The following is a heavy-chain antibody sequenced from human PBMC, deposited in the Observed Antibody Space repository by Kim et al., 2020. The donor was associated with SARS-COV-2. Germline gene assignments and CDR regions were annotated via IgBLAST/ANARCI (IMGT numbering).Heavy chain of an antibody. J-gene: IGHJ4*02. CDR3: ARGRLAFTYYDILTGYYCDY. CDR1: GGSFSGYY. D-gene: IGHD3-9*01. V-gene: IGHV4-34*01. CDR2: INHSGST. Sequence: SETLSLTCAVYGGSFSGYYWSWIRQPPGKGLEWIGEINHSGSTNYNPSLKSRVTISVDTSKNQFSLKLSSVTAADTAVYYCARGRLAFTYYDILTGYYCDYWGQGTLVTVSS.